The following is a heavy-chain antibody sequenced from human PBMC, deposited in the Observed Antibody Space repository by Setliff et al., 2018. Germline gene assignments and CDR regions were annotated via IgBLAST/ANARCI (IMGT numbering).Heavy chain of an antibody. CDR1: GYTFTAYD. J-gene: IGHJ4*02. CDR2: INGVNGNT. D-gene: IGHD1-26*01. Sequence: CKASGYTFTAYDIHWMRRAPGQSLEWMGWINGVNGNTKYSQNFQGRVTFTSDTSANTAFMELSSLRSEDSSMYYCARGQTVGPNSGKDYWGQGTLVTVSS. V-gene: IGHV1-3*01. CDR3: ARGQTVGPNSGKDY.